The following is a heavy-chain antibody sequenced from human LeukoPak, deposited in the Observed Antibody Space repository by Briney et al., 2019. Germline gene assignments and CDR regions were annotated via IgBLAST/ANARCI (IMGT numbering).Heavy chain of an antibody. Sequence: DPGGSLRLSCAASGFTFSSYALSWVRQPPGKGLEWVSTISAPGRNTYYADSVTGRFTISRDSSKSTLYLQMNSLRAEDTAVYYCAKGGGYSRNAFDIWGQGTIVTVSS. V-gene: IGHV3-23*01. J-gene: IGHJ3*02. CDR1: GFTFSSYA. D-gene: IGHD2-15*01. CDR3: AKGGGYSRNAFDI. CDR2: ISAPGRNT.